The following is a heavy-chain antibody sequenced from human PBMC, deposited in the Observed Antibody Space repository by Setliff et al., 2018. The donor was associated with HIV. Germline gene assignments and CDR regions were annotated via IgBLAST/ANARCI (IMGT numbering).Heavy chain of an antibody. CDR2: IYHSGST. CDR1: GYAISSSGYY. D-gene: IGHD1-26*01. J-gene: IGHJ4*02. V-gene: IGHV4-38-2*01. CDR3: ARLSGSYYFDY. Sequence: PSETLSLTCAVSGYAISSSGYYWGWIRQPPGKGLEWIGSIYHSGSTYYNPSLKSRVTLSVDTSKNQFSLKLSSVTAADTAVYYCARLSGSYYFDYWGQGTLVTVSS.